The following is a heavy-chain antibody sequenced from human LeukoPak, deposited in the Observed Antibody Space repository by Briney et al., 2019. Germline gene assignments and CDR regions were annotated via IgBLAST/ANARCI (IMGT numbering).Heavy chain of an antibody. V-gene: IGHV3-23*01. CDR3: PKGDFRYSSSRSHYS. D-gene: IGHD6-13*01. CDR1: GFTFSSYA. CDR2: ISGSGGST. J-gene: IGHJ4*02. Sequence: PGGSLRLSCAASGFTFSSYAMSWVRQAPGKGLEWVSSISGSGGSTYYADSVKGRFTISRDNPKNTLYLRMNSLRAEDPAGYYCPKGDFRYSSSRSHYSWGQRTLVTASP.